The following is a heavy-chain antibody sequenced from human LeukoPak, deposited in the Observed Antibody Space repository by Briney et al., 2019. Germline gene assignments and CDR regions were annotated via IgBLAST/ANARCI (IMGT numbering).Heavy chain of an antibody. V-gene: IGHV4-34*01. CDR2: LDSSGST. J-gene: IGHJ6*03. CDR3: SRSHDYGGLYFYYYMDV. D-gene: IGHD4-23*01. Sequence: SETLSLTCAVYGGSFSGYYWSWIRQPPGKGLEWIGNLDSSGSTYYNPSLKSRVTISVGTSKNQFSLNLRSVTAADTAIYFCSRSHDYGGLYFYYYMDVWGKGTTVTVSS. CDR1: GGSFSGYY.